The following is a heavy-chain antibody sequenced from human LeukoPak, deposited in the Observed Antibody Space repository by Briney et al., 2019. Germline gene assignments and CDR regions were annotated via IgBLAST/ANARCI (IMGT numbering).Heavy chain of an antibody. CDR1: GFTFSSYG. CDR2: IRYDGSNK. CDR3: AKDYYDTSDYLDAFHI. D-gene: IGHD3-22*01. V-gene: IGHV3-30*02. J-gene: IGHJ3*02. Sequence: GGSLRLSCAASGFTFSSYGMHWVRQAPGKGLEWVAFIRYDGSNKYYADSVKGRFTISRDNSKNTLYLQMNSLRAEDTAIYYCAKDYYDTSDYLDAFHIWGPGTMVTVSS.